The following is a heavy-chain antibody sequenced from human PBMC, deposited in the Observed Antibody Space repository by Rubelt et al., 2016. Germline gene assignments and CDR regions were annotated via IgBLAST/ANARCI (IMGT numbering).Heavy chain of an antibody. CDR2: INAGNGNT. Sequence: QVQLVQSGAEVKKPGASVKVSCKASGYTFTSYAMHWVRQAPGQRLEWMGWINAGNGNTKYSQKFQGRVTITRDTSAGTADRELSSLRSEDTAVYYCARGGLSELLWFGESRVDYWGQGTLVTVSS. D-gene: IGHD3-10*01. CDR1: GYTFTSYA. J-gene: IGHJ4*02. CDR3: ARGGLSELLWFGESRVDY. V-gene: IGHV1-3*01.